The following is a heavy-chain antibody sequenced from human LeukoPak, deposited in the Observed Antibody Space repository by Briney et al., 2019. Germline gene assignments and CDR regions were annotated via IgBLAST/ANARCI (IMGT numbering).Heavy chain of an antibody. D-gene: IGHD3-10*01. CDR2: IYYSGCT. Sequence: SETLSLTCTVSGCSISSNSYYWGWIRQPPGKGLKWIGRIYYSGCTNYNPPLKSRVTISVDTYKNQLSLKLSSVTAADTAVYYCARGRSSMVRGYYYYYMDVWGKGTTVTISS. J-gene: IGHJ6*03. CDR3: ARGRSSMVRGYYYYYMDV. CDR1: GCSISSNSYY. V-gene: IGHV4-39*07.